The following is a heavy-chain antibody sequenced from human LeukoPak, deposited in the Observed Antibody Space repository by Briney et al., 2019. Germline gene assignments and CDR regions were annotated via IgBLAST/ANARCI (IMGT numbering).Heavy chain of an antibody. CDR2: IYSSGTT. J-gene: IGHJ4*02. D-gene: IGHD1-26*01. V-gene: IGHV4-4*07. Sequence: PSETLSLTCTISGGSLSPYYWNWIRQPAGKGLEWIGRIYSSGTTNYNPSLRSRVSMSADPSKNQFSLRLSSVTAADTAVYYCARDREYVVGSTVGDFFDYWGQGTLVTVSS. CDR1: GGSLSPYY. CDR3: ARDREYVVGSTVGDFFDY.